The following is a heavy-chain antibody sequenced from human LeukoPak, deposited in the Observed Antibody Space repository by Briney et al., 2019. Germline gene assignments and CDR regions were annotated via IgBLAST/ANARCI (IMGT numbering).Heavy chain of an antibody. CDR1: GYTFTSYG. Sequence: ASVKVSCKASGYTFTSYGISWVRQAPGQGLERMGWISAYNGNTNYAQKLQGRVAMTTDTSTSTAYMELRSLRSGDTAVYYCARDLNTYYDFWSGYLNRFDYWGQGTLVTVSS. D-gene: IGHD3-3*01. J-gene: IGHJ4*02. V-gene: IGHV1-18*01. CDR2: ISAYNGNT. CDR3: ARDLNTYYDFWSGYLNRFDY.